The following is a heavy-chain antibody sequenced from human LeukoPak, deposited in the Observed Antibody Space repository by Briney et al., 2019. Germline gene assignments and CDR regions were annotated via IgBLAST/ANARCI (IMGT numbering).Heavy chain of an antibody. J-gene: IGHJ6*03. V-gene: IGHV4-34*01. CDR3: ARGPYYYYYMDV. Sequence: PSETLSLTCAVYGGSFSGYYWSWIRQPPGKGLEWIGEINHSGSTNYNPSLKSRVTILVDTSKNQFSLKLSSVTAADTAVYYCARGPYYYYYMDVWGKGTTVTVSS. CDR1: GGSFSGYY. CDR2: INHSGST.